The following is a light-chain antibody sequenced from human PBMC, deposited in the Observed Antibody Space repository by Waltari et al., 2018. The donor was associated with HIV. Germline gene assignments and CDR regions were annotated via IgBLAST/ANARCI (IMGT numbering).Light chain of an antibody. CDR3: QQAYSVPYT. CDR2: ATH. J-gene: IGKJ3*01. V-gene: IGKV1-39*01. CDR1: QTIRTY. Sequence: DIQMTQSPSSLSASIGDRVTITCRASQTIRTYVNWYRQTPGKAPRLLIYATHNLQTGVPSRFRGSASDSDFSLTINGLQPEDFAIYYCQQAYSVPYTFGPGTTV.